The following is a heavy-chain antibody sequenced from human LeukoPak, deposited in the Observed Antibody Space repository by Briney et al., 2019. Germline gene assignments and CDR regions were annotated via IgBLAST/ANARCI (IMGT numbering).Heavy chain of an antibody. V-gene: IGHV3-23*01. CDR1: GFTFSSYA. CDR2: ISGSGGST. CDR3: AKGLYDFWSGYQYYFDY. D-gene: IGHD3-3*01. Sequence: GGSLRLSCAASGFTFSSYAMSWVRQAPGKGLESVSAISGSGGSTYYADSVKGRFTISRDNSKNTLYLQMNSLRAEDTAVCYCAKGLYDFWSGYQYYFDYWGQGTLVTVSS. J-gene: IGHJ4*02.